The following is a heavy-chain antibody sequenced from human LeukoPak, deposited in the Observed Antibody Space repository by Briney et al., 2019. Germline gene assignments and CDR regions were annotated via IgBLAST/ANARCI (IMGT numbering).Heavy chain of an antibody. CDR2: IYSNGDSN. D-gene: IGHD4-23*01. Sequence: GGSLRLSCAASGFTFSCYSMHWVRQAPGKGLEYVSAIYSNGDSNFYANPWKGRFTISRDNSKNTLYLEMGSLRADDRAVYYCLRWFDYWGQGTLVTVSS. CDR1: GFTFSCYS. J-gene: IGHJ4*02. CDR3: LRWFDY. V-gene: IGHV3-64*01.